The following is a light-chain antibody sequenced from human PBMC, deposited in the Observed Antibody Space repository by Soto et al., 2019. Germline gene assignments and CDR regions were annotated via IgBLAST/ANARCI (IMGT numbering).Light chain of an antibody. CDR3: QQSFSTLIT. Sequence: DIHMTQSPSSLSSSVGDRVTITCLASQSISNFLNWYQQIPGKAPKLLIYGASNLESGVPSRFRGSGSGTDFTLTISSLQPEDSATFYCQQSFSTLITFGQGTRLEIK. V-gene: IGKV1-39*01. J-gene: IGKJ5*01. CDR2: GAS. CDR1: QSISNF.